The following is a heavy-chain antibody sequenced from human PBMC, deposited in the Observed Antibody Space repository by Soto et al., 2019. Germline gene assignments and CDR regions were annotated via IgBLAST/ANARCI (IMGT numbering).Heavy chain of an antibody. J-gene: IGHJ6*02. CDR3: AKDQGCSGGSCPYYYDGMDV. V-gene: IGHV3-30*18. D-gene: IGHD2-15*01. Sequence: GGSLRLSCAASGFTFSSYGMHWVRQAPGKGLEWVAVISYDGSNKYYADSVKGRFTISRDNSKNTLYLQMNSLRAEDTAVYYCAKDQGCSGGSCPYYYDGMDVWGQGTTVTVSS. CDR2: ISYDGSNK. CDR1: GFTFSSYG.